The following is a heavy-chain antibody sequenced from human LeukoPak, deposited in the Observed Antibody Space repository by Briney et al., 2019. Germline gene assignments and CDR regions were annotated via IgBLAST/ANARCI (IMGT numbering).Heavy chain of an antibody. CDR3: ARAWFGEFYWGVFYY. D-gene: IGHD3-10*01. J-gene: IGHJ4*02. V-gene: IGHV3-48*02. CDR2: ISSSSSTI. CDR1: GFTFRNYN. Sequence: TGGSLRLSCAASGFTFRNYNMIWVRQAPGKGLEWVSYISSSSSTIYYADSVKGRFTISRDNAKNSLYLQMNSLRDEDTAVYYCARAWFGEFYWGVFYYWGQGTLVTVSS.